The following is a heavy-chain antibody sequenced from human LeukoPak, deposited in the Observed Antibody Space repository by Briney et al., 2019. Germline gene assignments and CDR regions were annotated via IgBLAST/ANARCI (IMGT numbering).Heavy chain of an antibody. D-gene: IGHD1-26*01. CDR2: ISYDGSNK. CDR1: GFTFSSYG. Sequence: GGSLRPSCAASGFTFSSYGMHWVRQAPGKGLEWVAVISYDGSNKYYADSVKGRFTISRDNSKNTLYLQMNSLRAEDTAVYYCARDGEVGVGRWFDPWGQGTLVTVSS. V-gene: IGHV3-30*03. J-gene: IGHJ5*02. CDR3: ARDGEVGVGRWFDP.